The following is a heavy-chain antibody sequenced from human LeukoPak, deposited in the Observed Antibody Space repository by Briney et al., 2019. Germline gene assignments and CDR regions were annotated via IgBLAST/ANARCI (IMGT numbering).Heavy chain of an antibody. V-gene: IGHV4-39*01. D-gene: IGHD1-7*01. CDR2: IYYSGST. CDR3: ARGLFNNWNYRGDLAFDI. J-gene: IGHJ3*02. CDR1: GGSISSSSYY. Sequence: PSETLSLTCTVSGGSISSSSYYWGWIRQPPGKGLEWIGSIYYSGSTYHNQYHKSRVTISVDTSKNQFSLKLSSVTAADTAVYYCARGLFNNWNYRGDLAFDIWGQGTMVTVSS.